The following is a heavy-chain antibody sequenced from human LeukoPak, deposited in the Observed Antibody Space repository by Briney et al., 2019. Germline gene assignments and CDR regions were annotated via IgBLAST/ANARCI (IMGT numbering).Heavy chain of an antibody. CDR1: GFTFSSYG. D-gene: IGHD2-2*01. Sequence: GGTLRLSCAASGFTFSSYGMSWVRQAPGKGLEWVSAISGSGGSTYYADSVKGRFTISRDNSKNTLYLQMNSLRAEDTAVYYCAKDAHCSSTSCYFGPGFDPWGQGTLVTVSS. CDR3: AKDAHCSSTSCYFGPGFDP. V-gene: IGHV3-23*01. J-gene: IGHJ5*02. CDR2: ISGSGGST.